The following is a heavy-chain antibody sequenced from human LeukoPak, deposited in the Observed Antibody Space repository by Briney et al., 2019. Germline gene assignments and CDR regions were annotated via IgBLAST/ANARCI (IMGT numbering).Heavy chain of an antibody. V-gene: IGHV3-21*04. Sequence: AGGSLRLSRAASGFTFSSYSMSWVRQAPGEGLEWVSSISSSSSYIHYVDSVKGRFTISRDNAKNSLYLQMNSLRAEDTAVYYCAKDDRWLQFCCWGQGTLVTVSA. D-gene: IGHD5-24*01. J-gene: IGHJ4*02. CDR3: AKDDRWLQFCC. CDR2: ISSSSSYI. CDR1: GFTFSSYS.